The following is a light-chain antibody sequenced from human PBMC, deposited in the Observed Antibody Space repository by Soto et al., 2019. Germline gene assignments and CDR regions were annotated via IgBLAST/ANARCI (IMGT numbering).Light chain of an antibody. V-gene: IGKV3-20*01. CDR1: QTVRSSY. J-gene: IGKJ2*01. CDR3: QQYGNSPMYT. CDR2: GAS. Sequence: VLTQSPGTLSVSPGERATLSCRASQTVRSSYLNWYQQKPGQAPGLLIHGASTRAAGTPDRFSGSGSGTYFTLTISRLEPEDFAVYYCQQYGNSPMYTFGQGTKLEMK.